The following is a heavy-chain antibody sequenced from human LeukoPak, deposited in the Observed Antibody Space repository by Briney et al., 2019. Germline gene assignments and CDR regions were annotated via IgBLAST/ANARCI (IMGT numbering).Heavy chain of an antibody. CDR2: ISYDGSNK. V-gene: IGHV3-30-3*01. J-gene: IGHJ4*02. Sequence: GGSLRLSCAASGFTFSSYAMHWVRQAPGKGLEWVAVISYDGSNKYYADSVKRRFTISRDNSKNTLYLQMNSLRAEDTAVYYCARALLWFGELSLSGFDYWGQGTLVTVSS. CDR3: ARALLWFGELSLSGFDY. D-gene: IGHD3-10*01. CDR1: GFTFSSYA.